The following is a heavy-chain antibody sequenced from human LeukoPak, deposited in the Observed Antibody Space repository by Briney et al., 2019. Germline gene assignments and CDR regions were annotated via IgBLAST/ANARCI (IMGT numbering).Heavy chain of an antibody. D-gene: IGHD4-23*01. V-gene: IGHV4-59*01. CDR2: IYYSGST. J-gene: IGHJ4*02. Sequence: SETLSLTCTVSGGSISSYYWSWIRQPPGKGLEWIGYIYYSGSTNYNPSLKSRVTISVGTSKNQFSLKLSSVTAADTAVYYCARSTVVTHYFDYWGQGTLVTVSS. CDR3: ARSTVVTHYFDY. CDR1: GGSISSYY.